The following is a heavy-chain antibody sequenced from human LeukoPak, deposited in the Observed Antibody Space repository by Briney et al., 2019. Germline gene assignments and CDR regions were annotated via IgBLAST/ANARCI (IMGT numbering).Heavy chain of an antibody. V-gene: IGHV4-59*04. CDR3: ARLPTGFPNWFDP. CDR1: GGSISSYY. Sequence: PSETLSLTCTVSGGSISSYYWSWIRQPPGEGLEWIGTIYYSGRTYYNPSLKSRVTISVDTSKNQFSLKLTSVTAADTAVYYCARLPTGFPNWFDPWGQGTLVTVSS. CDR2: IYYSGRT. D-gene: IGHD2-8*02. J-gene: IGHJ5*02.